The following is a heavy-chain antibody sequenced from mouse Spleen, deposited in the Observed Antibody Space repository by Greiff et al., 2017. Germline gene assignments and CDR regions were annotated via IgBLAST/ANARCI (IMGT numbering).Heavy chain of an antibody. CDR1: GYSFTSYY. CDR3: ERRTIGVQSWFAY. D-gene: IGHD3-1*01. V-gene: IGHV1-66*01. Sequence: QVQLQQSGPELVKPGASVKISCKASGYSFTSYYIHWVKQRPGQGLEWIGWIYPGSGNTKYNEKFKGKATLTADTSSSTAYMQLSSLTSEDSAVYYWERRTIGVQSWFAYGGQGTLVTVSA. CDR2: IYPGSGNT. J-gene: IGHJ3*01.